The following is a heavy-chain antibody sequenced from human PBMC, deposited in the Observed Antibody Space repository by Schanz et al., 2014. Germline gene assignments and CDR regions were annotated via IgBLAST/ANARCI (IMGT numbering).Heavy chain of an antibody. CDR1: GFAFSSYG. CDR2: IGVDGTTT. CDR3: AKYRRYYRVSGSYRELEY. Sequence: EVQLLESGGGLVQPGGSLRLSCLASGFAFSSYGMNWLRQAPGKGLEWVSVIGVDGTTTYYADSVKGRFTISRDNSKNTLYLQMNSLRPEDTAVYYCAKYRRYYRVSGSYRELEYWGQGTLVTVS. D-gene: IGHD3-10*01. V-gene: IGHV3-23*01. J-gene: IGHJ4*02.